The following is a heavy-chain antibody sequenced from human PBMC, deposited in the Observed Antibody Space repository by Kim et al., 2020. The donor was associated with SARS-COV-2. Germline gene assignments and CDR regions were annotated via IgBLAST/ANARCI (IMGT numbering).Heavy chain of an antibody. J-gene: IGHJ6*02. Sequence: ASVKVSCKASGYTFTSYGISWVRQAPGQGLEWMGWISAYNGNTNYAQKLQGRVTMTTDTSTSTAYMELRSLRSDDTAVYYCARGSAAGSHYYGMDVWGQGTTVTVSS. CDR1: GYTFTSYG. CDR2: ISAYNGNT. CDR3: ARGSAAGSHYYGMDV. D-gene: IGHD6-13*01. V-gene: IGHV1-18*04.